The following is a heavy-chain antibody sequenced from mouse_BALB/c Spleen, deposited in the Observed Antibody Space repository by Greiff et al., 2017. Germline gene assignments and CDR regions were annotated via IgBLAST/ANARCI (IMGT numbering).Heavy chain of an antibody. CDR1: GFTFSSYA. Sequence: DVMLVESGGGLVKPGGPLKLSCAASGFTFSSYAMSWVRQTPEKRLEWVASISSGGSTYYPDSVKGRFTISRDNARNILYLQMSSLRSEDTAMYYCARTTMITLWYFDVWGAGTTVTVSS. D-gene: IGHD2-4*01. V-gene: IGHV5-6-5*01. CDR3: ARTTMITLWYFDV. J-gene: IGHJ1*01. CDR2: ISSGGST.